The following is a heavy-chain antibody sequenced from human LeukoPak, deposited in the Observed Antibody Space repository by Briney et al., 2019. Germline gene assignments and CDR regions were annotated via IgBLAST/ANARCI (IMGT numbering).Heavy chain of an antibody. J-gene: IGHJ4*02. Sequence: GGSLRLSCAASGFTFSSYAMGWVRQAPGKGLEWVSYISDSGSTIYYADSVKGRFTISRDNVKNSLYLQMNGLRAEDTAVYYCAREMEGDYGSGTFFDLWGQGNMVTVSS. CDR3: AREMEGDYGSGTFFDL. CDR2: ISDSGSTI. CDR1: GFTFSSYA. D-gene: IGHD3-10*01. V-gene: IGHV3-48*03.